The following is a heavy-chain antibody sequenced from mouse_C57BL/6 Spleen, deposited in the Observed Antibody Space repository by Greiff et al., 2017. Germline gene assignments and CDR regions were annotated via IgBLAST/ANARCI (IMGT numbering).Heavy chain of an antibody. Sequence: VQLQQPGTELVKPGASVKLSCKASGYTFTSYWMHWVKQRPGQGLEWIGNINPSNGGTNYNEKFKSKATLTVDKSSSTAYMQLSSLTSEDSAVYYSARRGLYDYNYYAMDYWGQGTSVTVSS. CDR2: INPSNGGT. J-gene: IGHJ4*01. V-gene: IGHV1-53*01. D-gene: IGHD2-4*01. CDR1: GYTFTSYW. CDR3: ARRGLYDYNYYAMDY.